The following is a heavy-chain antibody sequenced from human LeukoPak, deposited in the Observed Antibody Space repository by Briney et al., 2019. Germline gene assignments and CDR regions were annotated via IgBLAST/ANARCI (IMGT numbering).Heavy chain of an antibody. D-gene: IGHD3-10*01. J-gene: IGHJ5*02. Sequence: SETLSLTCTVSGGSINNYYWSWIRQPPGKGLEWIGYICYSGSTNYNPSLKSRVTISVDTSKNQFSLKLNSVTAADTAVYYCARERTMVRGMSWFDPWGQGTLVTVSS. CDR2: ICYSGST. V-gene: IGHV4-59*01. CDR3: ARERTMVRGMSWFDP. CDR1: GGSINNYY.